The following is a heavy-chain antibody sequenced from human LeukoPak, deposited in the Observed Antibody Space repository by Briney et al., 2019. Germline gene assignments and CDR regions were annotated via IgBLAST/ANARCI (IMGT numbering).Heavy chain of an antibody. J-gene: IGHJ4*02. CDR2: INPSGGST. D-gene: IGHD6-19*01. Sequence: ASVKVSCKASGYTFTSYYMHWVRQAPGQGLEWMGIINPSGGSTSYAQKFQGRVTMTRESSTSTVYMELSSLRSEDTAVYYSASGSGWYGGNYWGQGTLFTVSS. CDR3: ASGSGWYGGNY. V-gene: IGHV1-46*03. CDR1: GYTFTSYY.